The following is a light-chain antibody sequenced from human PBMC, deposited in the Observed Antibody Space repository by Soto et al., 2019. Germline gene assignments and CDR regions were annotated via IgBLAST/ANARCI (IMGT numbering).Light chain of an antibody. CDR2: EVS. CDR1: SSDVGGYNY. Sequence: QSVLTQPASVSGSPGQSITISCTGTSSDVGGYNYVSWYQQHPGKAPKLMIYEVSNRPSGVSNRFFGSKSGNTASLTISGLQAEDEADYFCYSYAGSSTYVFGTGTKGTVL. V-gene: IGLV2-14*01. CDR3: YSYAGSSTYV. J-gene: IGLJ1*01.